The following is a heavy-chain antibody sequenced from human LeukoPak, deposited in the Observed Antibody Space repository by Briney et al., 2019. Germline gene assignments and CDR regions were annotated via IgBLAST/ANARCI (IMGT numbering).Heavy chain of an antibody. CDR3: ARGESSGWTPLDYFDY. J-gene: IGHJ4*02. D-gene: IGHD6-19*01. Sequence: SVKVSCKASGGTSSSYAISWVRQAPGQGLEWMGGIIPIFGTANYAQKFQGRVTITADKSTSTAYMELSSLRSEDTAVYYCARGESSGWTPLDYFDYWGQGTLVTVSS. CDR2: IIPIFGTA. V-gene: IGHV1-69*06. CDR1: GGTSSSYA.